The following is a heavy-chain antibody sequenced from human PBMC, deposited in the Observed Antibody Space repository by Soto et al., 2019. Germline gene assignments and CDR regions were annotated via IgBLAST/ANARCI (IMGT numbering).Heavy chain of an antibody. D-gene: IGHD2-2*01. J-gene: IGHJ4*02. V-gene: IGHV3-48*01. Sequence: GGSLRLSCAASGFTFSSYSMNWVRQAPGKGLEWVSYISSSSSTIYYADSVKGRFTISRDNAKNSLYLQMNSLRAEDTAVYYCARDEHCSSTSCYSYYFDYWGQGTLVTVSS. CDR2: ISSSSSTI. CDR3: ARDEHCSSTSCYSYYFDY. CDR1: GFTFSSYS.